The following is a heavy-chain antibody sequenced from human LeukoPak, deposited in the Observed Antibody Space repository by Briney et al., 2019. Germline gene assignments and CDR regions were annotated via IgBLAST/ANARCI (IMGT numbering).Heavy chain of an antibody. CDR2: INPSGGST. V-gene: IGHV1-46*01. CDR3: ARDHANSSGWYLYYYYYYMDV. J-gene: IGHJ6*03. Sequence: ASVKVSCKASGYTFTNYGFGWVRQAPGQGPEWMGIINPSGGSTSYAQKFQGRVTMTRDMSTSTVYMELSSLRSEDTAVYYCARDHANSSGWYLYYYYYYMDVWGKGTTVTVSS. CDR1: GYTFTNYG. D-gene: IGHD6-19*01.